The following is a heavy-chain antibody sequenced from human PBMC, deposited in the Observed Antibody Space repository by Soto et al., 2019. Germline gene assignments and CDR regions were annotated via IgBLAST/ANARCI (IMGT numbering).Heavy chain of an antibody. J-gene: IGHJ6*02. CDR1: GGTFSSYA. V-gene: IGHV1-69*06. Sequence: SVKVSCKASGGTFSSYAISWVRQAPGQGLEWMGGIIPIFGTANYAQKFQGRVTITADKSTSTAYMELSSLRSEDTAMYYCARGGTIFGVVDNYGMDVWGQGTTVTVSS. D-gene: IGHD3-3*01. CDR3: ARGGTIFGVVDNYGMDV. CDR2: IIPIFGTA.